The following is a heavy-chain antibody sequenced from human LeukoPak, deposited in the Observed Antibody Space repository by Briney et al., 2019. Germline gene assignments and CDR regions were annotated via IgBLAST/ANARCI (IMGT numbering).Heavy chain of an antibody. D-gene: IGHD3-9*01. V-gene: IGHV4-39*07. CDR2: INHSGST. Sequence: ASETLSLTCIVSGGSISSSGYYWSWIRQPPGKGLEWIGEINHSGSTNYNPSLKSRVTISVDTSKNQFSLKLSSVTAADTAVYYCARASRWLVIIGPHGYFDLWGRGTLVTVSS. CDR1: GGSISSSGYY. J-gene: IGHJ2*01. CDR3: ARASRWLVIIGPHGYFDL.